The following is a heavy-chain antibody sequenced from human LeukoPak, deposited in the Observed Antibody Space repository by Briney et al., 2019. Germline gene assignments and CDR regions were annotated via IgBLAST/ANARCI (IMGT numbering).Heavy chain of an antibody. V-gene: IGHV3-23*01. CDR1: GFTFNTYA. CDR2: ISGSGGST. Sequence: PGGSLRLSCAASGFTFNTYAMSWVRQAPGKGLEWVSTISGSGGSTYYADSVKGRFTISRDNSKNTLYLQMNSLRAEDTAVYYCAKGVRHYYDSSGFDYWGQGTLVTVSS. D-gene: IGHD3-22*01. J-gene: IGHJ4*02. CDR3: AKGVRHYYDSSGFDY.